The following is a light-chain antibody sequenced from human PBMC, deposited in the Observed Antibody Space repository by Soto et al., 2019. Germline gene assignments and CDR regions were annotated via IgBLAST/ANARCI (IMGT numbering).Light chain of an antibody. CDR3: SSYTNSNTLV. Sequence: QSVLTQPASVSGSPGQSITISCTGTSSDVGGYIYVSWYQQYPGKAPKLMIYDVDTRPSGVSNRFSGSKSGNTASLTISGLQADDEADYYCSSYTNSNTLVFGSGTKLTVL. V-gene: IGLV2-14*01. J-gene: IGLJ1*01. CDR1: SSDVGGYIY. CDR2: DVD.